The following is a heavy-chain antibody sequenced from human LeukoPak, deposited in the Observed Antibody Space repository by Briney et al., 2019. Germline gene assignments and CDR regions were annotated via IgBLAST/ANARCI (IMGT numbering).Heavy chain of an antibody. J-gene: IGHJ3*02. CDR2: TWYDGSNK. D-gene: IGHD3-9*01. Sequence: AGGSLRLSCAASGFTFSSYGMHWVRQAPGKGLEWVAVTWYDGSNKYYADSVKGRFTISRDNSKNTLYLQMNSLRAEDTAVYYCARPVYDILTGYYFDAFDIWGQGTMVTVSS. V-gene: IGHV3-33*01. CDR1: GFTFSSYG. CDR3: ARPVYDILTGYYFDAFDI.